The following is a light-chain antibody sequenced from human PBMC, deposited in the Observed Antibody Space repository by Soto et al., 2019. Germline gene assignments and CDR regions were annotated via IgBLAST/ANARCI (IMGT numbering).Light chain of an antibody. J-gene: IGKJ4*01. Sequence: EIVLTQSPATLSLSPGERATLSCRASQSVSSYLAWYQQKPGQAPRLLIYDASNSATGIPARFSGSGSGTDFTLTISSLEPEDFAVYYCQQRSNWPRTFGGGTKV. CDR2: DAS. V-gene: IGKV3-11*01. CDR3: QQRSNWPRT. CDR1: QSVSSY.